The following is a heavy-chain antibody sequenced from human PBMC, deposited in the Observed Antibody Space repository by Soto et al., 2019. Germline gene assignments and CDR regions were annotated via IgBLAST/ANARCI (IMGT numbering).Heavy chain of an antibody. D-gene: IGHD3-3*01. CDR3: ATPNYDFWSGYYRNHYYYGMDV. Sequence: GESLKISCKGSGYSFTSYWISWVRQMPGKGLEWMGRIDPSDSYTNYSPSFQGHVTISADKSIGTAYLQWSSLKASDTAMYYCATPNYDFWSGYYRNHYYYGMDVWGQGTTVTVSS. CDR1: GYSFTSYW. CDR2: IDPSDSYT. J-gene: IGHJ6*02. V-gene: IGHV5-10-1*01.